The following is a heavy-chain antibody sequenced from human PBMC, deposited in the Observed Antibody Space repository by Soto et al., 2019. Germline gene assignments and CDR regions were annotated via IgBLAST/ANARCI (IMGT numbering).Heavy chain of an antibody. V-gene: IGHV3-23*01. D-gene: IGHD3-3*01. J-gene: IGHJ6*03. CDR3: ATDGVTIFGVGPRRYYYYYMDV. CDR2: ISGDGSTT. CDR1: EFTFSSYD. Sequence: GRSLRLSCAGFEFTFSSYDMSWVRQAPGKGLQWVSAISGDGSTTYYADSVKGRFSVSRDNSKRMLFLQMNSLRVEDTAVYYCATDGVTIFGVGPRRYYYYYMDVWGKGTTVTVSS.